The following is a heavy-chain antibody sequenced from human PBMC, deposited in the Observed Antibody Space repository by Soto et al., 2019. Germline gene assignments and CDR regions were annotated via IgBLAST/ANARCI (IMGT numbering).Heavy chain of an antibody. D-gene: IGHD3-10*01. CDR2: ISDSGGST. Sequence: PGGSLRLSCAASGFTFSSYAMSGVRQAPGKGLEWVSGISDSGGSTYYADSVKGRFTISRDNSKNTLYLQMNSLRAEDTAVYYCAKGTYYYGSAPYYFDYWGQGTLVTVSS. J-gene: IGHJ4*02. CDR1: GFTFSSYA. CDR3: AKGTYYYGSAPYYFDY. V-gene: IGHV3-23*01.